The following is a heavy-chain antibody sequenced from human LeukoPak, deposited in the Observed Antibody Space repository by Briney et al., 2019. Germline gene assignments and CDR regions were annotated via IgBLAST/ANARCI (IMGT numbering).Heavy chain of an antibody. CDR1: GYTFTGYY. D-gene: IGHD3-22*01. V-gene: IGHV1-2*04. Sequence: ASVKVSCKASGYTFTGYYMHWVRQAPGQGLEWMGWINPNSGGTNYAQKFQGWVTMTRDTSISTAYMELSRLRSDDTAVYYCAIGGSSGYYYGSDYWGQGTLVTVSS. CDR3: AIGGSSGYYYGSDY. J-gene: IGHJ4*02. CDR2: INPNSGGT.